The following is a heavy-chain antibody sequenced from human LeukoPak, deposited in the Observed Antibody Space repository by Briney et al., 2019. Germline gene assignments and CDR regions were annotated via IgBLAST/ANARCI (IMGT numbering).Heavy chain of an antibody. V-gene: IGHV3-23*01. CDR2: ISGSGGST. D-gene: IGHD2-15*01. CDR1: GFTFSSYA. CDR3: ARLGIVVVVAATTWFDP. J-gene: IGHJ5*02. Sequence: GGSLRLSCAASGFTFSSYAMSWVRQAPGKGLEWVSAISGSGGSTYYADSVKGRFTISRDNSKNTLYLQMNSLRAEDTAVYYCARLGIVVVVAATTWFDPWGQGTLVTVSS.